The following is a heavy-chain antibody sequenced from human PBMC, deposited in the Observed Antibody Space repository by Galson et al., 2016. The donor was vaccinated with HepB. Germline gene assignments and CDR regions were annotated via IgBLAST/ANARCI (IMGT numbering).Heavy chain of an antibody. D-gene: IGHD5-24*01. Sequence: SLRLSCAASGFSVSTNYMNWVRQAPGKGLQWVSVIYSAGSTYYADSVKGRFTISRDNSTNMLFLQMNSLRAEDTAVYYCARDGGSWLQGSYYYAVDVWGRGTTVIVSS. V-gene: IGHV3-66*01. CDR2: IYSAGST. CDR1: GFSVSTNY. J-gene: IGHJ6*02. CDR3: ARDGGSWLQGSYYYAVDV.